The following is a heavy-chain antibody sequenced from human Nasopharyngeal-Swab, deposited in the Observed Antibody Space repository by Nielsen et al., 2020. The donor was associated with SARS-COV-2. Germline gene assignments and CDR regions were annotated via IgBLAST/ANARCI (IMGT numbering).Heavy chain of an antibody. V-gene: IGHV3-7*01. CDR3: AALGFRTIDH. D-gene: IGHD1-7*01. Sequence: GESLKISCAASGFTFGANWMSWVRQAPGKGLQCVANINTDGSEEYYLDPVKGRFTISRDNHKNSLYLQMNSLRADDTAVYFCAALGFRTIDHWGQGTLVTVSS. J-gene: IGHJ4*02. CDR2: INTDGSEE. CDR1: GFTFGANW.